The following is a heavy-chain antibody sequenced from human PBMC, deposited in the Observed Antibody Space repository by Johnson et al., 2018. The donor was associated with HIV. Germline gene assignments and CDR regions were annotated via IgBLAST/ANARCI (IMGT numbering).Heavy chain of an antibody. CDR1: GFTFSDYY. Sequence: QVQLVESGGGLVKPGGSLRLSCAASGFTFSDYYMTWIRQAPGKGLEWVSYISSSGTTIYYADSVKGRFTISRDKAKNSLYLQMNSLRVEDTAVYYCARDRGYWDAFDVWGQGKMVTVSS. CDR3: ARDRGYWDAFDV. D-gene: IGHD2-8*02. V-gene: IGHV3-11*04. J-gene: IGHJ3*01. CDR2: ISSSGTTI.